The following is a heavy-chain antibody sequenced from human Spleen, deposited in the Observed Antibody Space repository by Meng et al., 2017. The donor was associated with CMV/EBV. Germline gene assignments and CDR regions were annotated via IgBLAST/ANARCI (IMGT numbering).Heavy chain of an antibody. D-gene: IGHD3-3*01. CDR3: ARGAEDYDFWRGYLYYYAMGV. CDR2: IYSGGDI. J-gene: IGHJ6*02. CDR1: GFTVSGNF. V-gene: IGHV3-53*01. Sequence: GESLKISCAASGFTVSGNFMSWVRQAPGKGLEWVSVIYSGGDIYYADSVKGRFIISRDNFKNTLYLQMNSLTADDTAVYYCARGAEDYDFWRGYLYYYAMGVWGQGTTVTVSS.